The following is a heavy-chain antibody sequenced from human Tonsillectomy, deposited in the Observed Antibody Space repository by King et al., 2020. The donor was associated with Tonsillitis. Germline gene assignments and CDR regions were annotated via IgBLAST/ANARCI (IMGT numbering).Heavy chain of an antibody. CDR1: GGSISSYY. CDR2: IYYSGST. Sequence: VQLQESGPGLVKPSETLSLTCTVSGGSISSYYLSWIRQPPGKGLEWIGYIYYSGSTNYNPSLKSRGTISVDTSKNQLSLKLRSVTAADTAVYYCARDRGYSRGWYDYWGQGTLVTVSS. D-gene: IGHD6-19*01. V-gene: IGHV4-59*01. J-gene: IGHJ4*02. CDR3: ARDRGYSRGWYDY.